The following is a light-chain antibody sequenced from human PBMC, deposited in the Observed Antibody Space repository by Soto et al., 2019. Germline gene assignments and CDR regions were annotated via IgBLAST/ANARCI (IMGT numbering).Light chain of an antibody. Sequence: QSVLTQARAVSGSPGQSVTISCTGTSSDVGGYNYVSWYQQLPGKAPKLMIYDVTKRPSGVPDRFSGSKSGNTASLTISRLQTEDEADYYCCSYAGTFTFVFGPATKVTVL. J-gene: IGLJ1*01. CDR2: DVT. CDR1: SSDVGGYNY. CDR3: CSYAGTFTFV. V-gene: IGLV2-11*01.